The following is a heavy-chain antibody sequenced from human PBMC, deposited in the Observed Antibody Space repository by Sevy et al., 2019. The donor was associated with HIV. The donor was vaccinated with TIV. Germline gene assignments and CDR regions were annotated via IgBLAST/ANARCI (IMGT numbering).Heavy chain of an antibody. Sequence: GESLKISCKGSGYSFTSHWLGWVRHMPGKGLEWMGIIYPDDPDTKYSPSFQGQVTFSAAKSISTAYLQWSSLKASDTAMYYCATSRSGYFDSSGYYIYWCQGTLVTVSS. CDR1: GYSFTSHW. J-gene: IGHJ4*02. V-gene: IGHV5-51*01. CDR3: ATSRSGYFDSSGYYIY. D-gene: IGHD3-22*01. CDR2: IYPDDPDT.